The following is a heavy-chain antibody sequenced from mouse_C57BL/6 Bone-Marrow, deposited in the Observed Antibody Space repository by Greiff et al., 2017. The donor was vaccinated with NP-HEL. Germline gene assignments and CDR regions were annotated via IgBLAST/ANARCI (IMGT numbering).Heavy chain of an antibody. V-gene: IGHV1-50*01. CDR2: IDPSDSYT. CDR1: GYTFTSYW. D-gene: IGHD2-4*01. J-gene: IGHJ2*01. CDR3: ARFYYDYADY. Sequence: QVQLQQSGAELVKPGASVKLSCKASGYTFTSYWMQWVKQRPGQGLEWIGEIDPSDSYTNYNQKFKGKATLTVDTSSSTAYMQLSSLTSEDSAVYYCARFYYDYADYWGQGTTLTVSS.